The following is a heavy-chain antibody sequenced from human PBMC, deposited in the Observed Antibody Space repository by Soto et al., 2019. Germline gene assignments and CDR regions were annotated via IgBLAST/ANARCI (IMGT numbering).Heavy chain of an antibody. D-gene: IGHD6-6*01. CDR3: ARRKVESIADRQSFGY. CDR1: GGTFSSYA. Sequence: QVQLVQSGAEVKKPGSSVKVSCKASGGTFSSYAISWVRQAPGHGLEWVGGIIPIFGTANYAQMFQGRVTITADKSTSTAYMSLSSLSSEDTAVYYCARRKVESIADRQSFGYWGQGTLVTVSS. J-gene: IGHJ4*02. CDR2: IIPIFGTA. V-gene: IGHV1-69*06.